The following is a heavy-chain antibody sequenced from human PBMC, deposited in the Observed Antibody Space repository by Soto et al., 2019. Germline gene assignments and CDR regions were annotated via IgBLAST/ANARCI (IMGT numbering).Heavy chain of an antibody. CDR2: ISYDGSNK. Sequence: PGGSLRLSCAASGFTFSSYGMHWVCQAPGKGLEWVAVISYDGSNKYYADSVKGRFTISSDNSKNTLYLQMNSLRAEDTAVYYCAKDPRSYSSGWYGLDPWGQGTMVTVSS. D-gene: IGHD6-19*01. J-gene: IGHJ5*02. V-gene: IGHV3-30*18. CDR1: GFTFSSYG. CDR3: AKDPRSYSSGWYGLDP.